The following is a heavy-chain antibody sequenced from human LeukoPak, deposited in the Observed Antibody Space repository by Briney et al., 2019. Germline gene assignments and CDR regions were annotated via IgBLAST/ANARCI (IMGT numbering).Heavy chain of an antibody. CDR1: GDSITSYAW. J-gene: IGHJ5*02. D-gene: IGHD3-22*01. Sequence: PSGPLSLTCSVSGDSITSYAWWSWVRQPPGKGLEWIGEIHLNGITNYNPSLKSRVTMSIDKSKNQLSLNLSSVTAADTAVYYCARVISSAWRQNDLWGQGTLVTVSS. CDR2: IHLNGIT. CDR3: ARVISSAWRQNDL. V-gene: IGHV4-4*02.